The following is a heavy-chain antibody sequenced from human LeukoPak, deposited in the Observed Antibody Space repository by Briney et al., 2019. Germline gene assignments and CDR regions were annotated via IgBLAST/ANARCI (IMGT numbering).Heavy chain of an antibody. V-gene: IGHV4-59*01. J-gene: IGHJ4*02. CDR1: GGSISSYY. D-gene: IGHD3-10*01. CDR2: IYYSGST. Sequence: SETLSLTCPVSGGSISSYYWSWIRQPPGKGLEWIGYIYYSGSTNYNPSLKSRVTIPVDPPKNQFSLKLSSVTAATPAVYSCARVNTYYYGSGSYRYFDYWGQGTLVTVSS. CDR3: ARVNTYYYGSGSYRYFDY.